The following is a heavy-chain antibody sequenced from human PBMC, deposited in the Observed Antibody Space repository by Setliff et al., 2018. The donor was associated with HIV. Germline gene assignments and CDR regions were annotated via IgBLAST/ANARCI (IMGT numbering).Heavy chain of an antibody. V-gene: IGHV4-39*07. J-gene: IGHJ5*01. CDR3: ARTREDRFGCGLGQFDP. CDR2: GHYTGST. CDR1: AGSISSTSYY. Sequence: PSETLSPTCSLSAGSISSTSYYWGWIRQHPGKGLEWIGSGHYTGSTQYNPALKCRRTMSVDKSTNQFSLRLTSVTAADSAVYYCARTREDRFGCGLGQFDPWGQGTLVTVSS. D-gene: IGHD3-16*01.